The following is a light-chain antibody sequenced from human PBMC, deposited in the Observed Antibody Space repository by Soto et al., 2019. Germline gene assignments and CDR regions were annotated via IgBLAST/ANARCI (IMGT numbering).Light chain of an antibody. CDR3: QSYDSSLINSV. Sequence: QSVLTQPPSVSGAPGQRVTISCTASISNIGAGYDVHWYQQFPGKVPKLLIHGNNNRPSGVPDRFSGSTSGTSASLAITGLQAEDEADYYCQSYDSSLINSVFGGGTKLTVL. J-gene: IGLJ3*02. V-gene: IGLV1-40*01. CDR1: ISNIGAGYD. CDR2: GNN.